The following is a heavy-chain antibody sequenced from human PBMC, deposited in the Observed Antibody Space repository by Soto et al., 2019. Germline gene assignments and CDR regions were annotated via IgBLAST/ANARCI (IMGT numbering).Heavy chain of an antibody. CDR1: GYSFTSYW. Sequence: GESLKISCKGSGYSFTSYWIGWVRQMPGKGLEWMGIIYPGDSDTRYSPSFQGQVTISADKSISTAYLQWSSLKASDTAMYYFARPNGYSSGWSIRADAFEIWGQGTMVTVSS. J-gene: IGHJ3*02. V-gene: IGHV5-51*01. CDR2: IYPGDSDT. D-gene: IGHD6-19*01. CDR3: ARPNGYSSGWSIRADAFEI.